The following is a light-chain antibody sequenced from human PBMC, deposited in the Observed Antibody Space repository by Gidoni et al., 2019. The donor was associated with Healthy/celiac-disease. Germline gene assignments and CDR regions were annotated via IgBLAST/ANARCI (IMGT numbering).Light chain of an antibody. CDR2: EVS. Sequence: QSALTQPASVSGSPGQSITISCTGTSSDVGGYNYVSWYQQHPGKAPKLIIYEVSTRPSGVPDRFSGSKSGNTASLTISGLQAEDEADYYCSSYTSSSFYVFGTGTKVTVL. CDR1: SSDVGGYNY. V-gene: IGLV2-14*01. CDR3: SSYTSSSFYV. J-gene: IGLJ1*01.